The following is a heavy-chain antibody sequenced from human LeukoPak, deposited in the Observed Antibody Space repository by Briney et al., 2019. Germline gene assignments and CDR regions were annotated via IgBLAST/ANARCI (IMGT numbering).Heavy chain of an antibody. CDR2: INEDGSRK. J-gene: IGHJ4*02. CDR3: ARDHDSSGYYTNFDY. Sequence: GGSLRLSCAASGFAFSTSWMAWIRQAPGKGLEWVANINEDGSRKNYIDSVKGRFTISRDNAKNSLYLQMNSLRAEDTAVYYCARDHDSSGYYTNFDYWGQGTLVTVSS. V-gene: IGHV3-7*01. CDR1: GFAFSTSW. D-gene: IGHD3-22*01.